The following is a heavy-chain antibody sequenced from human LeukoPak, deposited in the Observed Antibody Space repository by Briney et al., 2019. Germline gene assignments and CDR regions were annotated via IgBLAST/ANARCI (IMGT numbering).Heavy chain of an antibody. Sequence: PGGSLRLSCAASRFIFSDAWMSWVRQAPGKGLEWVSAISGSGGSTYYADSVKGRFTISRDNSRNTLYLQMNSLRAEDTAVYYCAKDLSILDTGWFDPWGQGPLVTVSS. D-gene: IGHD2-15*01. CDR1: RFIFSDAW. V-gene: IGHV3-23*01. CDR3: AKDLSILDTGWFDP. CDR2: ISGSGGST. J-gene: IGHJ5*02.